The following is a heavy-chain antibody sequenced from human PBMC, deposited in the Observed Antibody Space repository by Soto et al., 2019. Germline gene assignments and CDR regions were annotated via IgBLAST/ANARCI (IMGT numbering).Heavy chain of an antibody. CDR1: GFTFTDVW. Sequence: EVQLVESGGGLVKPGGSLRLSCAASGFTFTDVWMTWVRQAPGKGLEWVGRIKRKIDGETTDYAAHVKGRFTISRDDLKITLFLQMNSLKSEDTAVYYCAVDAQCSSTNCPGAFDIWGQGTMVTVSS. CDR2: IKRKIDGETT. D-gene: IGHD2-2*01. V-gene: IGHV3-15*01. J-gene: IGHJ3*02. CDR3: AVDAQCSSTNCPGAFDI.